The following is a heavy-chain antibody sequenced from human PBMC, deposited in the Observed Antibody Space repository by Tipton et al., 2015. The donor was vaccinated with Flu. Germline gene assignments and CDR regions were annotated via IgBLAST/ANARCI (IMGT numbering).Heavy chain of an antibody. V-gene: IGHV4-59*02. CDR1: GGSVSRDY. CDR3: ARGSGSGTLMIFDL. Sequence: TLSLTCIVSGGSVSRDYWSWIRQPPGKGLEWIGSILYSGIPRYNSSLKSRVSISVDASKNQFSLQLGSVSAADTAVYYCARGSGSGTLMIFDLWGQGTLVTVSS. CDR2: ILYSGIP. D-gene: IGHD3-10*01. J-gene: IGHJ4*02.